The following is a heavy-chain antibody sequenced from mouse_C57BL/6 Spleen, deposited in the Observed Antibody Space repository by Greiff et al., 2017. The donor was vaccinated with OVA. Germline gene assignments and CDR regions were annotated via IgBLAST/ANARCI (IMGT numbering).Heavy chain of an antibody. D-gene: IGHD2-4*01. CDR1: GFSLSTSGMG. V-gene: IGHV8-12*01. CDR3: ARRAPYDYDLSYAMDY. Sequence: QVTLKVSGPGILQSSQTLSLTCSFSGFSLSTSGMGVSWIRQPSGKGLEWLAHIYWDDDKRYNPSLKSRLTISKDTSRNQVFLKLTIVDTADTATYYCARRAPYDYDLSYAMDYWGQGTSVTVSS. J-gene: IGHJ4*01. CDR2: IYWDDDK.